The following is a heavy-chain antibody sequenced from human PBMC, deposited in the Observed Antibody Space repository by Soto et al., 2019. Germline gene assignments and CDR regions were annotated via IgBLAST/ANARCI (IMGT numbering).Heavy chain of an antibody. J-gene: IGHJ5*02. Sequence: LRLSCAASGFIFSNYGMHWVRQAPGKGLEWVALISYDGSGKYYADSVRGRFTISRDNSKNTLYLQMNSLRAEDTAVYYCAKDRIAATGTNWFDPWGQGTLVTVSS. CDR1: GFIFSNYG. CDR3: AKDRIAATGTNWFDP. D-gene: IGHD6-13*01. V-gene: IGHV3-30*18. CDR2: ISYDGSGK.